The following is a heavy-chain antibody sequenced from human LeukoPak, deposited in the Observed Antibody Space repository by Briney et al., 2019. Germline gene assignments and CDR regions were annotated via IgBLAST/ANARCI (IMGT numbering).Heavy chain of an antibody. Sequence: SETLSLTCTVSGGSISSGNYYWNWIRQPPGKGLECIGYVHYSGSTYYNPSLKSRVTISVDTSKNQFSLKLSSVTAADTAVYYCVRGRGTAVTTGNWFDPWGQETLVTVSS. D-gene: IGHD4-17*01. CDR3: VRGRGTAVTTGNWFDP. J-gene: IGHJ5*02. CDR2: VHYSGST. V-gene: IGHV4-30-4*01. CDR1: GGSISSGNYY.